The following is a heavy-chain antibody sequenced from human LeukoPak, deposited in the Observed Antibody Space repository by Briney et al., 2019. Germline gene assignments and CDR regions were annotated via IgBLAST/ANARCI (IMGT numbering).Heavy chain of an antibody. CDR2: IIPIFGIA. D-gene: IGHD6-19*01. J-gene: IGHJ4*02. CDR3: ARDQLEQWPERGGDYFDY. V-gene: IGHV1-69*04. Sequence: SVKVSCKASGGTFSSYAISWVRQTPGQGLEWMGRIIPIFGIANYAQKFQGRVTITADKSTSTAYMELSSLRSEDTAVYYCARDQLEQWPERGGDYFDYWGQGTLVTVSS. CDR1: GGTFSSYA.